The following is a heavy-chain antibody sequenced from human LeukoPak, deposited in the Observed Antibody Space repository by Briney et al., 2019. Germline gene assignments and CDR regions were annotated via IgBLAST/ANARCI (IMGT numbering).Heavy chain of an antibody. CDR2: INHSGST. V-gene: IGHV4-34*01. Sequence: SETLSLTCAIYGGSFSGYYWTWNRQPPGKGLEWIGEINHSGSTNYNPSLKSRVTISVDTSKNQFSLKLSSVTAADTAVYYCARGLYYYDSSGYYSTNIDYWGQGTLVTVSS. D-gene: IGHD3-22*01. J-gene: IGHJ4*02. CDR3: ARGLYYYDSSGYYSTNIDY. CDR1: GGSFSGYY.